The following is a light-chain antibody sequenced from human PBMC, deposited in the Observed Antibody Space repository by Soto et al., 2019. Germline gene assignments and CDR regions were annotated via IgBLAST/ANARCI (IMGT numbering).Light chain of an antibody. J-gene: IGKJ1*01. CDR1: QSVSSSY. V-gene: IGKV3-20*01. Sequence: EIVLTQSPGTLSLSPWGGATLSCRASQSVSSSYLAWYQQKPGQAPRLLIYGASSRATGIPDRFSGSGSGTDFTLTISRLEPEDFAVYYCQQYGSSLWTFGQGTKVDIK. CDR2: GAS. CDR3: QQYGSSLWT.